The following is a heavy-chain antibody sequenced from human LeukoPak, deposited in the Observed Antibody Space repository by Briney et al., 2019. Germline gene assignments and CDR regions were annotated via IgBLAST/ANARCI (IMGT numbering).Heavy chain of an antibody. V-gene: IGHV4-39*01. CDR3: ARHVVSALRFSEWLQNWFDP. CDR2: LYYSGST. CDR1: GGSISSSSYY. J-gene: IGHJ5*02. D-gene: IGHD3-3*01. Sequence: PSGTLSLTCTVSGGSISSSSYYWGWIRQPPGKGLEWIGSLYYSGSTYYNPSLKSRVTISVDTSKNQFSLKLSSVTAADTAVYYCARHVVSALRFSEWLQNWFDPWGQGTLVTVSS.